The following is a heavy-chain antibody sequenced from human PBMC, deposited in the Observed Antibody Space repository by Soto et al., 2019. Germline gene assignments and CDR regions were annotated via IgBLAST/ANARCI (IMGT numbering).Heavy chain of an antibody. CDR1: GGSISSYY. Sequence: QVQLQESGPGLMKPSETLSLTCTVSGGSISSYYWSWIRQPPGKGLEWIGYIYYSGSTNYNPSLKIRVTISVDTSKNQVSLKLSSVTAADTAVYYCARGPYSSGWYGWFGPWGQGTLVTVSS. CDR2: IYYSGST. D-gene: IGHD6-19*01. J-gene: IGHJ5*02. V-gene: IGHV4-59*01. CDR3: ARGPYSSGWYGWFGP.